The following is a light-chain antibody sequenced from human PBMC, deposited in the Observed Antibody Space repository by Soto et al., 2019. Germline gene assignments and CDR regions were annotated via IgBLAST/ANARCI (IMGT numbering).Light chain of an antibody. Sequence: QSVLSQPASVSGSRGQSITISCTGTSSDVGNYNLVSWYQQYPGKAPKLMIFEDTKRPSGVSHRFSGSKSGNTASLTVSGLQAEDEADYYCSSDAGNYNYVFGTGTKVTV. CDR2: EDT. V-gene: IGLV2-14*02. J-gene: IGLJ1*01. CDR3: SSDAGNYNYV. CDR1: SSDVGNYNL.